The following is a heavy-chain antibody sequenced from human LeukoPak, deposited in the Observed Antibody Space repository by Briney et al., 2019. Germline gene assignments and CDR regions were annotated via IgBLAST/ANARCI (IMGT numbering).Heavy chain of an antibody. D-gene: IGHD2-15*01. J-gene: IGHJ6*03. CDR1: GVSISTSGYY. CDR3: ARDCPAYCNGGSCYYYYYMDV. CDR2: IYYTETA. Sequence: PSETLSLTCTVSGVSISTSGYYWGWVRQPPGKGLEWIGSIYYTETAYYNPSLKSRVTISVDTSKNHFSLNLGSVTAADTAVYYCARDCPAYCNGGSCYYYYYMDVWGKGTTVTVSS. V-gene: IGHV4-39*07.